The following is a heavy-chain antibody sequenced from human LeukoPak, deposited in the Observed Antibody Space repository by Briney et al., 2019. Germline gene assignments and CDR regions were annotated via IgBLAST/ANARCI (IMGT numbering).Heavy chain of an antibody. D-gene: IGHD3-16*01. Sequence: GGSLRLSCAASGFTFSDHWMHWVRQVPGKGLVWVSRIKTDGSWTNDADSVKGRFTISRDNAENTLYLQMNSLRVEDTAVYYCVRGVGGSSYLDYWGQGAQVTVSS. CDR3: VRGVGGSSYLDY. J-gene: IGHJ4*02. V-gene: IGHV3-74*01. CDR1: GFTFSDHW. CDR2: IKTDGSWT.